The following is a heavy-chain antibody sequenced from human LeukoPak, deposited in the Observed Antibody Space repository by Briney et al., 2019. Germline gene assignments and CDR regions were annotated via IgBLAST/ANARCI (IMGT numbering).Heavy chain of an antibody. D-gene: IGHD5-12*01. CDR1: GFTFSVYE. CDR2: ISSSGSTI. CDR3: ARGRGSGYDGRFFDY. Sequence: GGSLRLSCAASGFTFSVYEINWVRKAPGKGREGVSYISSSGSTIYYADSVKGRFTISRDNAKNSLSLQMNSLRAEDTAVYYCARGRGSGYDGRFFDYWGQGTLVTVSS. V-gene: IGHV3-48*03. J-gene: IGHJ4*02.